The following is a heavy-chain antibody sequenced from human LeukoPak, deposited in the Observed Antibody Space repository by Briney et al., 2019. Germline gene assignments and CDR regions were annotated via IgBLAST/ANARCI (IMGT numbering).Heavy chain of an antibody. CDR3: ARKRPNYFDY. V-gene: IGHV3-7*01. J-gene: IGHJ4*02. CDR2: INLDGSQK. CDR1: GFAFSSYA. Sequence: GGSLRLSCAASGFAFSSYAMSWVRQAPGKGPEWVANINLDGSQKYYVDSVKGRFTISRDNAENSLYLQMNSLRAEDTALYYCARKRPNYFDYWGQGTLVTVSS.